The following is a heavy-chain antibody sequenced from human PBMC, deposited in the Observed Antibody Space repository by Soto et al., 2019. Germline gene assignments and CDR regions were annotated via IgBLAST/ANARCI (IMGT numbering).Heavy chain of an antibody. CDR2: IYYSGST. D-gene: IGHD4-17*01. V-gene: IGHV4-39*01. J-gene: IGHJ6*02. CDR3: ARQPRRDYPYYYGMDV. CDR1: GGSISSSSYY. Sequence: SETLSLTCTVSGGSISSSSYYWGWIRQPPGKGLEWIGSIYYSGSTYYNPSLKSRVTISVDTSKNQFSLKLSSVTAADTAVYYCARQPRRDYPYYYGMDVWGQGTTVTVS.